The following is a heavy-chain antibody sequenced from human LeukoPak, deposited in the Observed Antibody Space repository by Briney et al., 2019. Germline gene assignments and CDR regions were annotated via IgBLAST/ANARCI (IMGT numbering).Heavy chain of an antibody. D-gene: IGHD6-13*01. J-gene: IGHJ4*02. CDR3: ARDQGIAAAGYFDY. CDR2: INANSGGT. CDR1: GYTFTDYY. Sequence: ASVKVSCKASGYTFTDYYMHWVRQAPGQGLEWMGWINANSGGTSYAQKFQGRVTMTRDTSISTAYMELSRLRSDDTAVYYCARDQGIAAAGYFDYWGQGTLVTVSS. V-gene: IGHV1-2*02.